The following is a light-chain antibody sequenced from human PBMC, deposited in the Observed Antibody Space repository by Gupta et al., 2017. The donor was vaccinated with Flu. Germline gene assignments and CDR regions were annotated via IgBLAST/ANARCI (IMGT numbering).Light chain of an antibody. CDR3: QSADSSGTYEGV. Sequence: SYALTQPPSVSVSPGQTARITCSGDALPKQYAYWYQQKPGQAPVLVIYKDSERPSGIPERFSGSSSGTTVTLTISGVQAEDEADYYCQSADSSGTYEGVFGGGTKLTVL. J-gene: IGLJ3*02. CDR1: ALPKQY. V-gene: IGLV3-25*02. CDR2: KDS.